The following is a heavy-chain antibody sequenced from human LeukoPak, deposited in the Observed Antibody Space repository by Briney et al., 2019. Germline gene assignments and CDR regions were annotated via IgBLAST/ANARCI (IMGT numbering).Heavy chain of an antibody. J-gene: IGHJ4*02. V-gene: IGHV1-69*05. CDR1: GGTFSSYA. Sequence: GSSVKVSCKASGGTFSSYAISWVRQAPGQGLEWMGGIIPIFGTANYAQKFQGRVTITTDESTSTAYMELSSLRSEDTAAYYCASRDSNGFHFDYWGQGTLVTVSS. CDR2: IIPIFGTA. CDR3: ASRDSNGFHFDY. D-gene: IGHD3-22*01.